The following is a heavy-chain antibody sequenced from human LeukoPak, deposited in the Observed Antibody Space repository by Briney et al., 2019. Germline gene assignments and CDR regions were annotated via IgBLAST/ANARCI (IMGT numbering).Heavy chain of an antibody. CDR1: GGSISSYY. J-gene: IGHJ4*02. V-gene: IGHV4-59*01. CDR2: ICYSGST. D-gene: IGHD3-9*01. CDR3: AREYDILTGRDY. Sequence: PSETLSLTCLVSGGSISSYYWSWIRQPPGKGLEWIGYICYSGSTNYNPSLKSRVTISVDTSKNQFSLKLSSVTAADTAVYYCAREYDILTGRDYWGQGTLVTVSS.